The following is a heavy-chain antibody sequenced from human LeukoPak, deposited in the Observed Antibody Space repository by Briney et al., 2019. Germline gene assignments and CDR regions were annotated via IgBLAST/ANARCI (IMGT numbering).Heavy chain of an antibody. Sequence: GGSLRLSCAASGFTFSSYAMSWVRQAPGKGLEWVANVDQDGSEKYYVGSVKGRFTISRDNAKNSLYLQMNSLRVEDTAVYYCARGWASSRRKAFDIWGQGTMVTVSS. CDR1: GFTFSSYA. CDR2: VDQDGSEK. CDR3: ARGWASSRRKAFDI. J-gene: IGHJ3*02. V-gene: IGHV3-7*03. D-gene: IGHD3-16*01.